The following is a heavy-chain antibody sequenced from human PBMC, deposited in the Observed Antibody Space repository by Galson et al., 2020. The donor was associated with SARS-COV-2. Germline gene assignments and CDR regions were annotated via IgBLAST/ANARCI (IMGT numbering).Heavy chain of an antibody. CDR3: ARDEGIRGYNDGRLDYGMDV. J-gene: IGHJ6*02. Sequence: NSGGSLRLSCAASGFPFSTYSMNWVRLAPGKGLEWVSSISTSSSYTYYVDSVKGRFSISRDNPRNSLYLQMNSLRAEDTAVYYCARDEGIRGYNDGRLDYGMDVWGQGTTVTVS. V-gene: IGHV3-21*01. CDR1: GFPFSTYS. D-gene: IGHD5-18*01. CDR2: ISTSSSYT.